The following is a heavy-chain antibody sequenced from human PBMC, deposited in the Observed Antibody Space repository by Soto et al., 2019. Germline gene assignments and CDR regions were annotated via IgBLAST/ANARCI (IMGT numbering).Heavy chain of an antibody. CDR1: VFNFVNNW. V-gene: IGHV3-74*03. CDR3: ATAAVDY. Sequence: PWWSLRLSCASSVFNFVNNWIHWVRQAPGKWLEWVSRMNSDGRTTKYADSVKGRFTVSRDNAKNTLYLQMASLSAEDTAVYYCATAAVDYWGPGTLVTVSS. D-gene: IGHD6-19*01. J-gene: IGHJ4*02. CDR2: MNSDGRTT.